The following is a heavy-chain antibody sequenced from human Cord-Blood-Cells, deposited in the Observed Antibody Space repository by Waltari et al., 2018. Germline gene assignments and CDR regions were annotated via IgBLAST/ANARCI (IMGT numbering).Heavy chain of an antibody. CDR2: ISYDGSNK. V-gene: IGHV3-30-3*01. CDR3: AREIEYSSSYDY. D-gene: IGHD6-13*01. Sequence: QVQLVESGGGVVQPGRSLRLSCAASGFPFSSYAMHWVRQAPGKGLEWVAVISYDGSNKYYADSVKGRFTISRDNSKNTLYLQMNSLRAEDTAVYYCAREIEYSSSYDYWGQGTLVTVSS. CDR1: GFPFSSYA. J-gene: IGHJ4*02.